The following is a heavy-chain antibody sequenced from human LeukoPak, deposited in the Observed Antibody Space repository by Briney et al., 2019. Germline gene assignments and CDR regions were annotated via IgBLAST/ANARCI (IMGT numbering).Heavy chain of an antibody. J-gene: IGHJ4*02. V-gene: IGHV1-69*02. D-gene: IGHD3-16*01. CDR1: GGTFSSYT. Sequence: GASVKVSCKASGGTFSSYTISWVRQAPGQGLEWMGRIIPILGIANYAQKFQGRVTITADKSTSTAYMELSSLRSEDTAVYYCARGLRLRLGEAFDYWGQGTLVTVSS. CDR3: ARGLRLRLGEAFDY. CDR2: IIPILGIA.